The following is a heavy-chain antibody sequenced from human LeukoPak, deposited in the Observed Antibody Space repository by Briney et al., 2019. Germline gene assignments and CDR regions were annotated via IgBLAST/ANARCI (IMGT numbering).Heavy chain of an antibody. J-gene: IGHJ3*02. Sequence: ASVKVSCKVSGYTLTELSMHWVRQAPGKGLEWMGGFDPEDGETIYAQKFQGRVTMTEDTSTDTAYMELSSLRSEDTAVYYCASGLAPYDAFDIWSQGTMVTVSS. CDR3: ASGLAPYDAFDI. V-gene: IGHV1-24*01. CDR1: GYTLTELS. CDR2: FDPEDGET.